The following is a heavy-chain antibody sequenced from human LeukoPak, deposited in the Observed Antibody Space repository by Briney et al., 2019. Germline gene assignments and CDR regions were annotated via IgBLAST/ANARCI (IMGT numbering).Heavy chain of an antibody. CDR1: GYTFTGYY. Sequence: ASVKVSCKASGYTFTGYYMHWVRQAPGQGLEWMGWVNPNSGGTNYAQKSQGRVTMTRDTSISTAYMELSRLRSDDTAVYYCARDPLNYYDSSGGGDYYGMDVWGQGTTVTVSS. D-gene: IGHD3-22*01. V-gene: IGHV1-2*02. CDR3: ARDPLNYYDSSGGGDYYGMDV. J-gene: IGHJ6*02. CDR2: VNPNSGGT.